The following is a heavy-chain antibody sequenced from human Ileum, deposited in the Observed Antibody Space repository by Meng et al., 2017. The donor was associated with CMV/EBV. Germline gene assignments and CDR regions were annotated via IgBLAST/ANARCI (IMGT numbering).Heavy chain of an antibody. Sequence: CSVSGCAISSGGYYWSWIRQHPAKCLEWIGYLYYSGRTYYNPSLKSLVTISVDTSNNQFSLKLCFVTVADTAVYYCARAVYSSGWFDYWGQGTLVTVSS. CDR2: LYYSGRT. J-gene: IGHJ4*02. CDR3: ARAVYSSGWFDY. D-gene: IGHD6-19*01. CDR1: GCAISSGGYY. V-gene: IGHV4-31*01.